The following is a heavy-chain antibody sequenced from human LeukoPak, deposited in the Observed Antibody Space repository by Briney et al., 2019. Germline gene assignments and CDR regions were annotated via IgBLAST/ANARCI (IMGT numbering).Heavy chain of an antibody. J-gene: IGHJ4*02. CDR3: ARVRYYYDSSGYYPRELDY. Sequence: SENLSLNCTVSGGSISSYYWSWIRQPPGKGLEWIGYIYYSGSTNYNPSLKSRVTISVDTSKNQFSLKLSSVTAADTAVYYCARVRYYYDSSGYYPRELDYWGQGTLVTVSS. CDR2: IYYSGST. V-gene: IGHV4-59*01. D-gene: IGHD3-22*01. CDR1: GGSISSYY.